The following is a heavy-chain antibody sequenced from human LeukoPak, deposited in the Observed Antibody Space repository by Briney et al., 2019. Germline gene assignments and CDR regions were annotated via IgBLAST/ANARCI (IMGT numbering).Heavy chain of an antibody. CDR1: GLTFRSYA. CDR3: AREVVGRIEY. Sequence: GGSLRLSCTASGLTFRSYAMSWVRQAPGKGLAWVSLITGGGETTYYGDSVTGRFTISRDNSKNTVDLQMNSLRVDDTAVYFCAREVVGRIEYWGQGALVTVSS. D-gene: IGHD2-15*01. J-gene: IGHJ4*02. V-gene: IGHV3-23*01. CDR2: ITGGGETT.